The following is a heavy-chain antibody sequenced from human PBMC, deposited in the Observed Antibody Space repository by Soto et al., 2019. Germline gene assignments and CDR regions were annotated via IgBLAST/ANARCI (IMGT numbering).Heavy chain of an antibody. Sequence: QVQLQESGPGLVKPSQTLSLTCTVSGDSFSSDSYYWSWIRQLPGKGLEWIGSRSYSGDTHYNPSLTSRVTMPVDTSEKHFSLRLSSVTAADTAVYYCARDLGSNQWFFAYWGQGTLVTVSS. CDR2: RSYSGDT. J-gene: IGHJ4*02. CDR1: GDSFSSDSYY. CDR3: ARDLGSNQWFFAY. V-gene: IGHV4-31*03. D-gene: IGHD3-22*01.